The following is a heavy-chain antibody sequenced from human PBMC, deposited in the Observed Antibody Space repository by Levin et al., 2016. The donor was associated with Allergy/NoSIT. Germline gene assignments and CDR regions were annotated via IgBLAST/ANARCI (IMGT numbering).Heavy chain of an antibody. V-gene: IGHV3-23*01. J-gene: IGHJ4*02. CDR2: ISGSGGST. D-gene: IGHD5-18*01. CDR3: ARFDLRGYSLDY. CDR1: GFTFTSYA. Sequence: GGSLRLSCAASGFTFTSYAMNWVRQAPGKGLQWVSAISGSGGSTYYADSVKGRFTISRDNTKNTLYLQMNSLRAEDTAVYYCARFDLRGYSLDYWGQGTLVTVSS.